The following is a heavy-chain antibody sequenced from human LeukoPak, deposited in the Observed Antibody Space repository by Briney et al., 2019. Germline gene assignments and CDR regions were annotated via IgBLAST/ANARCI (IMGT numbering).Heavy chain of an antibody. CDR1: GYSFTDYY. J-gene: IGHJ4*02. CDR3: ALLWFGELWSKDY. Sequence: APVKVSCKASGYSFTDYYMHWVRQAPGQGLEWMGRINPKRGGTNHAQKFQGRVTLTRDTSISTAHMELSGLTSDDTAVYYCALLWFGELWSKDYWGQGTLVTVSS. D-gene: IGHD3-10*01. CDR2: INPKRGGT. V-gene: IGHV1-2*06.